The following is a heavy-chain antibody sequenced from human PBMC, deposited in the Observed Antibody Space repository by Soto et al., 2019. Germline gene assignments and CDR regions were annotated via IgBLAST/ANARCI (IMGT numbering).Heavy chain of an antibody. CDR3: ASAEVPSANWLDR. D-gene: IGHD2-2*01. CDR1: AYILSNYG. Sequence: SVKGSCEASAYILSNYGITWVRQAPGQGLEWMGWISGYNGNTKYADKLQGRVTMTTDTSTTTAYMELRSLRSDDTAVYYWASAEVPSANWLDRWGQATLVTGSS. J-gene: IGHJ5*02. CDR2: ISGYNGNT. V-gene: IGHV1-18*01.